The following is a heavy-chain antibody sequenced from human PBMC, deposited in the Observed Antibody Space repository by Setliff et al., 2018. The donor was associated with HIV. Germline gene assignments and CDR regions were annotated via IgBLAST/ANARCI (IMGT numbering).Heavy chain of an antibody. CDR2: IYPGDSEI. CDR3: ARLADTSAYYFDF. CDR1: GYSFTSYW. V-gene: IGHV5-51*07. Sequence: GESLKISCEASGYSFTSYWIGWVHQLPGKGLEWMGIIYPGDSEIGYSPSFQGQVTISADKSISTAYLQGSSLKASDTAIYYCARLADTSAYYFDFWGQGTPVTVSS. J-gene: IGHJ4*02. D-gene: IGHD3-10*01.